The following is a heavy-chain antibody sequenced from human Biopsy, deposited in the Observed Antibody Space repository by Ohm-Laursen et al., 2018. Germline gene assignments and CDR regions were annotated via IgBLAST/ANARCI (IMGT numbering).Heavy chain of an antibody. CDR2: IYYSGGT. CDR1: GGSMTGYE. V-gene: IGHV4-59*01. CDR3: ARVEAGIYDALDI. Sequence: GTLSLTCSVSGGSMTGYEWSWIRLAPGKGLEWIGYIYYSGGTKYNPSLASRVTFSVDMSKSQFSLKLYSVTAADAAVYYCARVEAGIYDALDIWGQGTLVAVSA. D-gene: IGHD1-26*01. J-gene: IGHJ3*02.